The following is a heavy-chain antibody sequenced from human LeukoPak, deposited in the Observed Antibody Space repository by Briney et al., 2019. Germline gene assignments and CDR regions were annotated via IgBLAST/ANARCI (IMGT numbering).Heavy chain of an antibody. Sequence: RGGSLRLSCVASGFTFSNYAMNWVRQAPGKGLEWVAVISYDGSNKYYADSVKGRFTISRDNSKNTLYLQMNSLRAEDTAVYYCAKDHIAAAGTFDYWGQGTLVTVSS. CDR3: AKDHIAAAGTFDY. V-gene: IGHV3-30*18. CDR1: GFTFSNYA. D-gene: IGHD6-13*01. J-gene: IGHJ4*02. CDR2: ISYDGSNK.